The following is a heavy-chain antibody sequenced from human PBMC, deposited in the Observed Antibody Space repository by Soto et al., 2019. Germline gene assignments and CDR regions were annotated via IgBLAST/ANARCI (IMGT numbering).Heavy chain of an antibody. CDR1: GGSISSGGYY. CDR3: ARADYYDSSGDGGDPYYFDY. V-gene: IGHV4-31*03. CDR2: IYYSGST. J-gene: IGHJ4*02. Sequence: QVQLQESGPGLVKPSPTLSLTCTVSGGSISSGGYYWSWIRQHPGKGREWIGYIYYSGSTYYNPALKSRVTIAVDPSKNQFSLKLGSVTGADTAVYYCARADYYDSSGDGGDPYYFDYWGQGTLVTVSS. D-gene: IGHD3-22*01.